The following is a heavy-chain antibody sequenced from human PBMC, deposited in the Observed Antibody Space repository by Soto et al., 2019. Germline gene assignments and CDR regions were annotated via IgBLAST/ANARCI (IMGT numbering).Heavy chain of an antibody. D-gene: IGHD3-10*01. Sequence: GSLLPACPASGSSFSTHAISWVRQAAGKGLEWVSSISSGGTTTFYAASVAGRFTISRDKSKNTLYLQMKSLRADDTAVYYCAREGGSIGGWFGRKFDSWGQGTQVTVYS. CDR3: AREGGSIGGWFGRKFDS. CDR1: GSSFSTHA. CDR2: ISSGGTTT. J-gene: IGHJ4*02. V-gene: IGHV3-23*01.